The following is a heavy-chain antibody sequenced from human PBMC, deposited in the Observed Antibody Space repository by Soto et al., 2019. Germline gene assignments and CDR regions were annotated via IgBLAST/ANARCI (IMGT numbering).Heavy chain of an antibody. V-gene: IGHV1-18*01. CDR2: ISAYNGDT. Sequence: VSCKASGYIFTSYGISWVRQAPGQGLEWMGWISAYNGDTKYAQNLQGRVTLTTDTSTYTAYMELRSLQSDDTAVYYCARDFGSDLSAPGAVSDSWGQGALVTVSS. CDR1: GYIFTSYG. D-gene: IGHD3-3*01. CDR3: ARDFGSDLSAPGAVSDS. J-gene: IGHJ4*02.